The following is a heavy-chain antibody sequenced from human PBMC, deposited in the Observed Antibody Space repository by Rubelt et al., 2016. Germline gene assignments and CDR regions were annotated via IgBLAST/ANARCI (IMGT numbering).Heavy chain of an antibody. Sequence: QVQLQQWGAGLLKPSETLSLTCAVYGGSFSGYYWSWIRQPPGKGLEWIGEINHSGSTNYNPSLKSRVTISVDTSKNQFSLTLTSVTAADTAVYYCARWSTKTVAVDFWGQGILVTVSS. CDR1: GGSFSGYY. CDR2: INHSGST. J-gene: IGHJ4*02. CDR3: ARWSTKTVAVDF. D-gene: IGHD1-1*01. V-gene: IGHV4-34*01.